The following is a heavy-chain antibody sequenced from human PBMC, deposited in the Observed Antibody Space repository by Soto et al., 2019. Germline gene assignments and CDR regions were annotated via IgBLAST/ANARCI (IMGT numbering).Heavy chain of an antibody. J-gene: IGHJ3*01. CDR2: VSGSGGST. CDR3: GKDRVSSGWPNDAVDF. Sequence: EVQLLESGGGVVQPGGSLRLSCAASGFTFSSYAMSWVRQAPGKGLEWVPAVSGSGGSTYYADSVKGRFTLSRDNSKNPLYLQMNSLRAQATAVYYCGKDRVSSGWPNDAVDFWGQGTMVTVSS. D-gene: IGHD6-19*01. CDR1: GFTFSSYA. V-gene: IGHV3-23*01.